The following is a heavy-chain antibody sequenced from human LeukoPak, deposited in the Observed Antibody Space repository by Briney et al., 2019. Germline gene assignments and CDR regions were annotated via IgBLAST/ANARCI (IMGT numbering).Heavy chain of an antibody. V-gene: IGHV1-18*01. CDR3: ARGARPYGSGSDPLDY. Sequence: ASVKVSCKASGYTFTSYGISWVRQAPGQGLERMGWISAYNGNTNYAQKLQGRVTMTTDTSTSTAYMELRSLRSDDTAVYYCARGARPYGSGSDPLDYWGQGTLVTVSS. CDR2: ISAYNGNT. D-gene: IGHD3-10*01. CDR1: GYTFTSYG. J-gene: IGHJ4*02.